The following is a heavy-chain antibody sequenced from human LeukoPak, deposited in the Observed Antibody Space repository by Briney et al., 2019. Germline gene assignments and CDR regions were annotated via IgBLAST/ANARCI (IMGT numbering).Heavy chain of an antibody. V-gene: IGHV3-74*01. J-gene: IGHJ4*02. D-gene: IGHD1-26*01. Sequence: GGSLRLSCAASGFTFNTYWMHWVRQAPGKGLVWVSRINSDGSSTSYADSVKGRFTISRDNAKSTHYLQMNSLRAEDTAVYYCAKGRMGATFCDSWGQGTLVTVSS. CDR2: INSDGSST. CDR1: GFTFNTYW. CDR3: AKGRMGATFCDS.